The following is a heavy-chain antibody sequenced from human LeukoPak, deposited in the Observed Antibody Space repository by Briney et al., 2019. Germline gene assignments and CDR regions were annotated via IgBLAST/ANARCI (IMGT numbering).Heavy chain of an antibody. Sequence: SETLFLTCTVSGGSISGYYWNWIRQPAGKGLEWIGRIYVSESTNYNPSLKSRVTMSVDTSKNQFSLKMSSVTAAGTAVYYCTRGQDGYDDYWGQGTLVTVSS. D-gene: IGHD5-24*01. CDR2: IYVSEST. J-gene: IGHJ4*02. V-gene: IGHV4-4*07. CDR3: TRGQDGYDDY. CDR1: GGSISGYY.